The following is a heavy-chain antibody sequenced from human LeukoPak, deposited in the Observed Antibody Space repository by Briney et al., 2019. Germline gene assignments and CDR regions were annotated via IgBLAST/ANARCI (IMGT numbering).Heavy chain of an antibody. D-gene: IGHD3-3*01. J-gene: IGHJ3*02. CDR3: ASTPPTGDFWSGYLRSPADAFDI. CDR1: GGSFSGYY. CDR2: INHSGST. Sequence: SETLSLTCAVYGGSFSGYYWSWIRQPPGKGLEWIGEINHSGSTNYNPSLKSRVTISVDTSKNHFSLKLSSVTAADTAVYYCASTPPTGDFWSGYLRSPADAFDIWGQGTMVTVSS. V-gene: IGHV4-34*01.